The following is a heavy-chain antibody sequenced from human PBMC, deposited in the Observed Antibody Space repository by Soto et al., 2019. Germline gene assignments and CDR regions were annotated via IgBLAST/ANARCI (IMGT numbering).Heavy chain of an antibody. CDR1: GFTFSSYS. CDR2: ISSSSSYI. V-gene: IGHV3-21*01. D-gene: IGHD2-2*01. Sequence: EVQLVESGGGLVKPGGSLRLSCAASGFTFSSYSMNWVRQAPGKGLEWVSSISSSSSYIYYADSVKGRFTISRDNAKNSLYLQRNSLRAEDTAVYYCVRTPGFLGYCSRTSCPYGLDVWGQGTTVTVSS. J-gene: IGHJ6*02. CDR3: VRTPGFLGYCSRTSCPYGLDV.